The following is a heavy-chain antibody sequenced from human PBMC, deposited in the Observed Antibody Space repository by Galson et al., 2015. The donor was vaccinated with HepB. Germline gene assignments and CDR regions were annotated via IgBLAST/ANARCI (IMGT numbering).Heavy chain of an antibody. CDR1: GYTFTSYA. CDR3: ARDSLYCSGGSCYGYNWFDP. Sequence: SVKVSCKASGYTFTSYAMHWVRQAPGQRLEWMGWINAGNGNTKYSQKFQGRVTITRDTSASTAYMELSSLRSEDTAVYYCARDSLYCSGGSCYGYNWFDPWGQGTLVTVSS. V-gene: IGHV1-3*01. J-gene: IGHJ5*02. CDR2: INAGNGNT. D-gene: IGHD2-15*01.